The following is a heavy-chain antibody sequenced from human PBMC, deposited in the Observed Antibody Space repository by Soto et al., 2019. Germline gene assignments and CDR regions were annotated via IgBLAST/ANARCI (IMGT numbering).Heavy chain of an antibody. J-gene: IGHJ6*02. CDR1: GGSITNYY. CDR3: ARHGFGPLHGLVDV. Sequence: QVQLQESGPGLVKPSETLSLTCTVSGGSITNYYCSWFRQPPGKGLEWIGYINYDSYSAYNLSLRRRVTLSMDASKTQFSLMLESVTATDTAVYYCARHGFGPLHGLVDVWGPGTTVIVSS. CDR2: INYDSYS. V-gene: IGHV4-59*08. D-gene: IGHD3-10*01.